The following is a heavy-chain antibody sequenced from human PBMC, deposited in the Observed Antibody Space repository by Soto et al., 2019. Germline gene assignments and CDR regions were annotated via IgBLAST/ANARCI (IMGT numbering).Heavy chain of an antibody. V-gene: IGHV3-30-3*01. J-gene: IGHJ6*02. CDR1: GFTFNSHT. CDR3: ARDCSGGSCYPGMDV. Sequence: GGSLRLSCTASGFTFNSHTMHWVRQAPGEGLEWVAVISYDGSYKFYADSVKGRFTISRDNAKNSVYLQINSLRAEDTAVYFCARDCSGGSCYPGMDVWGQGTTVTVSS. D-gene: IGHD2-15*01. CDR2: ISYDGSYK.